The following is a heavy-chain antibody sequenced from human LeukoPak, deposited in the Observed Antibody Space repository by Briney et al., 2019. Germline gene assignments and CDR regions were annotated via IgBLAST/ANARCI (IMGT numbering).Heavy chain of an antibody. V-gene: IGHV1-8*01. J-gene: IGHJ6*02. CDR2: MNPNSGNT. CDR3: ARGYDYVKKQGAGMDV. Sequence: ASVKVSCTASGYTFTSYDINWVRQATGQGLEWMGWMNPNSGNTGYAQKFQGRVTMTRNTSISTAYVELSSLRSEDTAVYYCARGYDYVKKQGAGMDVWGQGTTVTVSS. CDR1: GYTFTSYD. D-gene: IGHD3-16*01.